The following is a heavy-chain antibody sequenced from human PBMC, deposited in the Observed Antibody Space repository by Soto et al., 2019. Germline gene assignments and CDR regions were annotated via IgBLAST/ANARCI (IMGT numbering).Heavy chain of an antibody. CDR1: AFTFSSCW. CDR3: ARGLLGPDF. D-gene: IGHD2-21*01. CDR2: INNDGSDP. J-gene: IGHJ4*02. Sequence: WGSRRLSCEASAFTFSSCWIHWDRKAPGKGLVSVYCINNDGSDPVCADSVKGRSTTSMDSAKNPLYWQIISLRAEDVAVYYCARGLLGPDFWGQGPLVSSPQ. V-gene: IGHV3-74*01.